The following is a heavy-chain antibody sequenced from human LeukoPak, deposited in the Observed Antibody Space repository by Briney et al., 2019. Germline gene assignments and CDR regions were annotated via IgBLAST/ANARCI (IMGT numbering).Heavy chain of an antibody. CDR2: VHLSGRT. J-gene: IGHJ4*02. Sequence: SGTLSLTCGVSGGSISSTNWWTWVRQPPGEGLEWIGEVHLSGRTNYNPSLESRVTMSLDRSENHISLKLTSVTAADTPVYYCAREGGPYRPLDYSGQGTLVTVSS. V-gene: IGHV4-4*02. CDR3: AREGGPYRPLDY. CDR1: GGSISSTNW.